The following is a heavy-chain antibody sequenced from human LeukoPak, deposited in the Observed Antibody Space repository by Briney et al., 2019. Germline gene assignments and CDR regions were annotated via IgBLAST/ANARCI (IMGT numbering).Heavy chain of an antibody. J-gene: IGHJ6*02. Sequence: GGSLRLSCAASGFTVSSNYMSWVRQAPGKGLEWVSVIYSGGSKYYADSVKGRFTISRDNSKNTLYLQMNSLRAEDTAVYYCARGRIAKIVVVHSFSYGMDVWGQGTTVTVSS. CDR3: ARGRIAKIVVVHSFSYGMDV. V-gene: IGHV3-66*02. D-gene: IGHD3-22*01. CDR1: GFTVSSNY. CDR2: IYSGGSK.